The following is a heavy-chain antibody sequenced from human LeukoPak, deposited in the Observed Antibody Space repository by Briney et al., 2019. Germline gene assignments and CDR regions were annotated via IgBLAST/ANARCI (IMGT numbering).Heavy chain of an antibody. J-gene: IGHJ4*02. CDR2: ISAYNGNT. D-gene: IGHD1-1*01. V-gene: IGHV1-18*01. Sequence: ASVKVSCKASGYTFTSYGISWVRQAPGQGLEWMGWISAYNGNTNYAQKLQGRVTMTTDTSTSTAYMELRSLRSDDTAVYYSARAESPTGTTTASDYWGQGTLVTVSS. CDR3: ARAESPTGTTTASDY. CDR1: GYTFTSYG.